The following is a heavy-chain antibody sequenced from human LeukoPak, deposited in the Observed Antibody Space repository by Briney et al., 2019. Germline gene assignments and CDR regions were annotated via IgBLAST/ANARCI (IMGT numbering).Heavy chain of an antibody. D-gene: IGHD5-12*01. CDR2: MNPNSGNT. CDR3: ARGASIVAIIDYYYMDV. V-gene: IGHV1-8*03. CDR1: GYTFTSYD. J-gene: IGHJ6*03. Sequence: ASVKVSCKASGYTFTSYDINWVRQATGQGLEWMGWMNPNSGNTGYAQKFQGRVTITRNTSISTAYMELSSLRSEDTAVYYCARGASIVAIIDYYYMDVWGKGTTVTISS.